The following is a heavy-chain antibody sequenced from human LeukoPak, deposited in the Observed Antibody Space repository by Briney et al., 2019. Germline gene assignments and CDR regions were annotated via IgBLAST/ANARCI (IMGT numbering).Heavy chain of an antibody. CDR3: ARFSSSWSRTFDY. CDR1: GGSLSSYY. D-gene: IGHD6-13*01. Sequence: SETLSLTCTVSGGSLSSYYWSWIRQPPGKGLEGIGYIYYSGSTNYNPSLKSRVTISVDTSKNQFSLKLSSVTAADTAVYYCARFSSSWSRTFDYWGQGTLVTVSS. J-gene: IGHJ4*02. CDR2: IYYSGST. V-gene: IGHV4-59*08.